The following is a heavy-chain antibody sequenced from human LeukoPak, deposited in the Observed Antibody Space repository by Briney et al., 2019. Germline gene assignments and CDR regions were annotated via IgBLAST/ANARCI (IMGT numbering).Heavy chain of an antibody. CDR3: ARDSLDFCSGYYH. Sequence: GRSLRLSCAASGFTFSSYSMNWVRHAPGKGLEWVSSISSSSSYIYYADSVKGRFTISRDNAKNSLYLQMNSLRAEDTAVYYCARDSLDFCSGYYHWGQGTLVTVSS. V-gene: IGHV3-21*01. CDR1: GFTFSSYS. J-gene: IGHJ5*02. D-gene: IGHD3-3*01. CDR2: ISSSSSYI.